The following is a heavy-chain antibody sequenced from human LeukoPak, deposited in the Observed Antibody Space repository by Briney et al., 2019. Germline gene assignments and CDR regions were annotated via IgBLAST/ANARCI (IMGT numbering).Heavy chain of an antibody. CDR2: VIPIFGTA. Sequence: SVKVSCKASGGTFSSYAISWGRQAPGQGLEWMGGVIPIFGTANYAQKFQGRVTITTDESTSTAYMELSSLRSEDTAVYYCARDAPVPAASRGYYMDVWGKGTTVTVSS. V-gene: IGHV1-69*05. J-gene: IGHJ6*03. CDR3: ARDAPVPAASRGYYMDV. CDR1: GGTFSSYA. D-gene: IGHD2-2*01.